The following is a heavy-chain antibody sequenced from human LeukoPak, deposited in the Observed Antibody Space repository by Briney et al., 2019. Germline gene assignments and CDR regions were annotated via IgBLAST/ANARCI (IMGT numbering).Heavy chain of an antibody. CDR3: ARDQGIEVPLYYGMDV. V-gene: IGHV3-21*01. J-gene: IGHJ6*04. CDR2: ISSSSSYI. CDR1: GFTFSSYR. Sequence: GGSLTLSCAASGFTFSSYRMNWVRQAPGKGLEWVPSISSSSSYIYYEDSGKGRFTISRDNAKNSLYLQMNSLRAEDTAVYYCARDQGIEVPLYYGMDVWGKGTTVTVSS. D-gene: IGHD2-21*01.